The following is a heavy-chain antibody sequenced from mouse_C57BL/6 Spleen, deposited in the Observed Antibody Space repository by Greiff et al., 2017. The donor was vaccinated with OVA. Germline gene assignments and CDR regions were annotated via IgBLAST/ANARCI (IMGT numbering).Heavy chain of an antibody. D-gene: IGHD2-3*01. CDR1: GYTFTSYY. V-gene: IGHV1-12*01. Sequence: LQQSGAELVRPGASVKLSCKASGYTFTSYYMHWVKQTPRQGLEWIGAIYPGNGDTSYNQKFKGKATLTVDKASSTAYMQLSSLTSEDSAVYFCARSGGYYIFDYWGQGTTLTVSS. CDR2: IYPGNGDT. J-gene: IGHJ2*01. CDR3: ARSGGYYIFDY.